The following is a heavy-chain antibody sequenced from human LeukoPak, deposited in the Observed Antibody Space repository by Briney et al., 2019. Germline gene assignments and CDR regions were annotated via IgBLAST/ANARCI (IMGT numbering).Heavy chain of an antibody. CDR3: ARVPRIAARYMDV. V-gene: IGHV4-34*01. J-gene: IGHJ6*03. D-gene: IGHD6-13*01. Sequence: PSETLSLTCAVYGGSFSGYYWSWIRQPPGKGLEWIGEINHSGSTNYNPSLKSRVTISVDTSKNQFSLKLSSVTAADTAVYYCARVPRIAARYMDVWGKGPRSPSP. CDR2: INHSGST. CDR1: GGSFSGYY.